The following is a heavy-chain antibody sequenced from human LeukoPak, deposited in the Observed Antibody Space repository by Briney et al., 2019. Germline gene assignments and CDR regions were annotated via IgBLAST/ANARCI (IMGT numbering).Heavy chain of an antibody. CDR3: VRKASYYDSSEDGYFDL. D-gene: IGHD3-22*01. V-gene: IGHV3-23*01. CDR1: GFTFSSYA. CDR2: ISSSGGTT. J-gene: IGHJ2*01. Sequence: GGSLRLSCAASGFTFSSYAMTWVRQAPGKGLEWVSGISSSGGTTYHADSVKGRFTISRDNSKNTLYPQMNSLRAEDTAVYYCVRKASYYDSSEDGYFDLWGRGTLVTVSS.